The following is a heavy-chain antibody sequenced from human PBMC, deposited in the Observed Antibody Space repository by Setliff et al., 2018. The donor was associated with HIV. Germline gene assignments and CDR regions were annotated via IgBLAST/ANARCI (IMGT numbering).Heavy chain of an antibody. CDR2: IYASGSP. J-gene: IGHJ3*02. CDR3: ARGPLDSSGYRSDAFDI. Sequence: NPSETLSLTCRVSGGLMSGYFWSWVRQPAGKGLEWIGRIYASGSPTYNSSLESRVTISVDTSKNQFSLKLSSVTAADTAVYYCARGPLDSSGYRSDAFDIWGQGTMVTVSS. CDR1: GGLMSGYF. V-gene: IGHV4-4*07. D-gene: IGHD3-22*01.